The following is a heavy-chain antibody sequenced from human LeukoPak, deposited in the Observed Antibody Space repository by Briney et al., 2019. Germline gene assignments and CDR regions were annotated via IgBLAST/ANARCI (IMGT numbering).Heavy chain of an antibody. D-gene: IGHD6-19*01. CDR2: ISSSGSTI. CDR3: ARAPAVAGGN. CDR1: GFAFSSYE. V-gene: IGHV3-48*03. Sequence: PGGSLRLSCAASGFAFSSYEMNWVRQAPGKGLEWVSYISSSGSTIYYADSVKGRFTISRDNAKNSLYLQMNSLRAEDTAVYYCARAPAVAGGNWGQGTLVTVSS. J-gene: IGHJ4*02.